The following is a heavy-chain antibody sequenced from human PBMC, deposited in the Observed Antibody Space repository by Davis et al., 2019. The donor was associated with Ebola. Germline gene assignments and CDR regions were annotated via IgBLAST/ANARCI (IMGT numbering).Heavy chain of an antibody. J-gene: IGHJ4*02. CDR1: GGTFSNYA. CDR2: IIPIFGTT. CDR3: ARENPDYGDSVYFDY. Sequence: SVKVSCKASGGTFSNYAITWVRQAPGQGPEWMGGIIPIFGTTNYAQTFQGRVTITADESTSTVYMELSSLRSEDTAVYYCARENPDYGDSVYFDYWGQGTLVTVSS. V-gene: IGHV1-69*13. D-gene: IGHD4-17*01.